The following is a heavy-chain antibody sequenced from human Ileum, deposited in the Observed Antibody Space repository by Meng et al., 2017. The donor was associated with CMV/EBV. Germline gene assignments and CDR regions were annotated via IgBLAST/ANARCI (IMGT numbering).Heavy chain of an antibody. CDR3: ARSPGFWFLDF. Sequence: SETLSLTCAVSGYSISSNLWWSWVRQPPGKGLEWIGEISHSGSTNYNPSLQSRVTISLDKTNNHFSLRLTSVTAADTGVYFCARSPGFWFLDFWGRGTLVTVSS. CDR1: GYSISSNLW. V-gene: IGHV4-4*02. J-gene: IGHJ4*02. D-gene: IGHD3-10*01. CDR2: ISHSGST.